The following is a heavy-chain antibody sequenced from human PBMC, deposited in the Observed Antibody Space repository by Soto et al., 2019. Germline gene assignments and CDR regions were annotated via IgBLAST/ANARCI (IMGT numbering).Heavy chain of an antibody. V-gene: IGHV4-59*01. J-gene: IGHJ6*03. CDR2: IYYSGST. CDR1: GGSISSYY. CDR3: ARGDNYYYYYMDV. Sequence: SETLSLTCTVSGGSISSYYWSWIRQPPGKGLEWIGYIYYSGSTNYNPSLKSRVTISVDTSKNQFSLKLSSVTAADTAVYYCARGDNYYYYYMDVWGKGTTVTVSS. D-gene: IGHD2-15*01.